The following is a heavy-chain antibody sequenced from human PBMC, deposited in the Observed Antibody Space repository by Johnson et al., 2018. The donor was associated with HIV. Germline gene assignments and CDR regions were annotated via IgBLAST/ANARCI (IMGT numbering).Heavy chain of an antibody. V-gene: IGHV3-30*03. D-gene: IGHD6-13*01. CDR1: GFTFSSYG. Sequence: QVQLVESGGGVVQPGRSLRLSCAASGFTFSSYGMHWVRQAPGKGLEWVAVISYDGSNKYYADSVKGRFTISRDNSKNTLYLQMNSLRAEDTAVYYCARYQQLVRDGAFDIWGQGTMVTVSS. CDR3: ARYQQLVRDGAFDI. J-gene: IGHJ3*02. CDR2: ISYDGSNK.